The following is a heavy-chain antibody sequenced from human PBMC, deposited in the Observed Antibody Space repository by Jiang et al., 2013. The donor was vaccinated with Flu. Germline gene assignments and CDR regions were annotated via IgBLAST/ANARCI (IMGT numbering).Heavy chain of an antibody. CDR2: IYYSGST. CDR3: ARDDRTFYFDY. D-gene: IGHD1-14*01. J-gene: IGHJ4*02. Sequence: GSGLVKPSETLSLTCTVSGGSISNYYWSWIRQPPGKRLEWIGYIYYSGSTDYNPSLKSRVTMSVDTSKNQFSLKLRSVTAADTAVYYCARDDRTFYFDYWGQGTLVTVSS. V-gene: IGHV4-59*01. CDR1: GGSISNYY.